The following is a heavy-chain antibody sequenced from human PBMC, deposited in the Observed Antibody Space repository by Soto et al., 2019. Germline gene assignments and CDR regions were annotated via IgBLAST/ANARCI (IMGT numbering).Heavy chain of an antibody. V-gene: IGHV3-30-3*01. CDR1: GFTFSNYS. Sequence: QVQLVESGGGVVQPGRSLRLSCAASGFTFSNYSMYWVRQAPGQGLEWVALISYDGSNTYYADSVKGRFTFSRDNSRNTLYLPMSSLIAEDTAVYYCARGIPLRPRTIFGVVTDYYFDYWGQGTLVTVSS. CDR2: ISYDGSNT. CDR3: ARGIPLRPRTIFGVVTDYYFDY. D-gene: IGHD3-3*01. J-gene: IGHJ4*02.